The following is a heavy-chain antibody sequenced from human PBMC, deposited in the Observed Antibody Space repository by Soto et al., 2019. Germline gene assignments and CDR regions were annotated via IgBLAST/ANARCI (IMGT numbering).Heavy chain of an antibody. D-gene: IGHD3-10*01. V-gene: IGHV3-33*08. Sequence: GGSLRLSCAASGFTFSNYAMGWVRQAPGKGLEWVAGIWYDGSNKYYADSVKGRFTISRDNSKNTLYLQMNSLRAEDTAVYYCARSDHYGSGPYGMDVWGQGTTVTVSS. CDR1: GFTFSNYA. J-gene: IGHJ6*02. CDR2: IWYDGSNK. CDR3: ARSDHYGSGPYGMDV.